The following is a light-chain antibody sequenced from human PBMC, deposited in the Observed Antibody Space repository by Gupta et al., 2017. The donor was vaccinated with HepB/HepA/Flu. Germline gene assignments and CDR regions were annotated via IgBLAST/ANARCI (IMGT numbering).Light chain of an antibody. CDR2: AAS. CDR1: HSVSEK. V-gene: IGKV3-15*01. Sequence: ELVMKQSQATLSVSPGERATLSCRASHSVSEKLAWYQQKPAQAPMLLIYAASTSATGVAARFSGSGSVTEFILSISSLQSEDFAIYYCQQYDAWPLTFGGGTKVEI. J-gene: IGKJ4*01. CDR3: QQYDAWPLT.